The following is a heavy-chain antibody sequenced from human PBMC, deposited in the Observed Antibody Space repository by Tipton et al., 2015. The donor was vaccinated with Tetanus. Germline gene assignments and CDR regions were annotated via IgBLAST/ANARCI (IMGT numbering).Heavy chain of an antibody. CDR3: ARGSYSGYYYPSYYYYGMDV. CDR2: ISAYNGNT. Sequence: QVQLVQSGAEVKKPGASVKVSCKASGYTFTSYGISWVRQAPGQGLEWMGWISAYNGNTNYAQKLQGRVTMATDTSTSTAYMELRSLRSDDTAVYYCARGSYSGYYYPSYYYYGMDVWGQGTTVTVSS. J-gene: IGHJ6*02. D-gene: IGHD3-22*01. V-gene: IGHV1-18*01. CDR1: GYTFTSYG.